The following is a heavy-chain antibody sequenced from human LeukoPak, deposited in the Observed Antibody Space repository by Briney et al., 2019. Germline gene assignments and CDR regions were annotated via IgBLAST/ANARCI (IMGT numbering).Heavy chain of an antibody. CDR1: GGSFSGYY. V-gene: IGHV4-31*11. Sequence: PSETLSLTCAVYGGSFSGYYWSWIRQHPGKGLEWIGYIYYSGSTYYNPSLKSRVTISVDTSKNQFSLKLSSVTAADTAVYYCARGPCSSTSCYRWSGWFDPWGQGTLVTVSS. CDR2: IYYSGST. J-gene: IGHJ5*02. CDR3: ARGPCSSTSCYRWSGWFDP. D-gene: IGHD2-2*01.